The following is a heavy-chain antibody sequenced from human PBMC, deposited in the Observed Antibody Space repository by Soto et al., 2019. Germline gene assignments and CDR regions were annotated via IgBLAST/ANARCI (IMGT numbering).Heavy chain of an antibody. CDR1: GGSISSSNW. V-gene: IGHV4-4*02. CDR3: ARNIVVVPAASRGYFDY. J-gene: IGHJ4*02. D-gene: IGHD2-2*01. CDR2: IYHSGST. Sequence: QVQLQESGPGLVKPSGTLSLTCAVSGGSISSSNWWSWVRQPPGKGLEWIGEIYHSGSTNYNPSLKGRVTISVDKSKNQCSLKLSSVTAADTAVYYCARNIVVVPAASRGYFDYWGQGTLVTVSS.